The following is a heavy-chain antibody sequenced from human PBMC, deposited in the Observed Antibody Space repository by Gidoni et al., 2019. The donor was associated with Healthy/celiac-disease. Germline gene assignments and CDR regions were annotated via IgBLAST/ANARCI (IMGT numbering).Heavy chain of an antibody. CDR3: ARPHMVQGVMTQDY. D-gene: IGHD3-10*01. J-gene: IGHJ4*02. CDR2: IYSGGST. Sequence: EVQLVASGGGLVQPGGSLSLSCAASAFTVSSNYLSWVRQAPGKGLEWVSVIYSGGSTYYADSVKGRFTIARDNSKNTLYLQMNSLRAEDTAVYYCARPHMVQGVMTQDYWGQGTLVTVSS. V-gene: IGHV3-66*01. CDR1: AFTVSSNY.